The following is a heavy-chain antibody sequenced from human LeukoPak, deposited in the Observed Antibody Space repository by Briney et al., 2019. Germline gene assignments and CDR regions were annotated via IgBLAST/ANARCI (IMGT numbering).Heavy chain of an antibody. J-gene: IGHJ4*02. D-gene: IGHD6-13*01. Sequence: GGSLRLSCTASGFTFGDYAMSWFRQAPGKGLEWVGFIRSKAYGGTTEYAASVKGRFSISRDDSKSIAYLQMNSLKTEDTAVYYCTTGGRGIAASFLDYWGQGTLVTVSS. V-gene: IGHV3-49*03. CDR3: TTGGRGIAASFLDY. CDR2: IRSKAYGGTT. CDR1: GFTFGDYA.